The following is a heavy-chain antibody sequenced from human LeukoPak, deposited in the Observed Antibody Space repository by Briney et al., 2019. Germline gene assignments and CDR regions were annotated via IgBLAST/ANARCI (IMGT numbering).Heavy chain of an antibody. V-gene: IGHV3-23*01. J-gene: IGHJ4*02. CDR3: ARDYDYGDYPGY. Sequence: PGGSLRLSCAASGFTFSNYAMNWVRQAPGKGLEWVSALSGSGGSTYYADSVKGRFTISRDNAKNSLYLQMNSLRAEDTALYYCARDYDYGDYPGYWGQGTLVTVSS. D-gene: IGHD4-17*01. CDR2: LSGSGGST. CDR1: GFTFSNYA.